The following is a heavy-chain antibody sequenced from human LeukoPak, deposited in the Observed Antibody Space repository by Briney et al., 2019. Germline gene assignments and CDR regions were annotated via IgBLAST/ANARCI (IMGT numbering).Heavy chain of an antibody. CDR2: ISSRGSTI. CDR3: ARHDTAMATDYGMDV. Sequence: GGSLRLSCAASGFTFSGYYMSWIRQAPGKGLEWVSYISSRGSTIYYADSVKGRFTISRDNAKNSLYLQMNSLRAEDTAVYYCARHDTAMATDYGMDVWGQGTTVTVSS. D-gene: IGHD5-18*01. V-gene: IGHV3-11*01. CDR1: GFTFSGYY. J-gene: IGHJ6*02.